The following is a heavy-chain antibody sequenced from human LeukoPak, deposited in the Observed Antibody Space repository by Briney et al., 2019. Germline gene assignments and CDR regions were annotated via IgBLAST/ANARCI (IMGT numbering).Heavy chain of an antibody. CDR1: GGSVSSGSYY. V-gene: IGHV4-61*01. D-gene: IGHD1-26*01. CDR2: IYYSGST. Sequence: SETLSLTCTVSGGSVSSGSYYWSWIRQPPGKGLEWIGYIYYSGSTNYNPSLKSRVTISVDTSKNQFSLKLSSVTAADTAVYYCARQNSGSYYWFDPWGQGTLVTVSS. J-gene: IGHJ5*02. CDR3: ARQNSGSYYWFDP.